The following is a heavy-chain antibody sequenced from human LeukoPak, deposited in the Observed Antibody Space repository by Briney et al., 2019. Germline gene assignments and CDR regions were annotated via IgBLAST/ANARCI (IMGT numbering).Heavy chain of an antibody. Sequence: ASVKVSCKASGYTFTSYGISWVRQAPGQGLEWMGWISAYNGNTNYAQKLQGRVTITRDTSASTAYMELSSLRSEDMAVYYCARQETVYCSGGSCSDGWFDPWGQGTLVTVSS. D-gene: IGHD2-15*01. J-gene: IGHJ5*02. V-gene: IGHV1-18*03. CDR1: GYTFTSYG. CDR3: ARQETVYCSGGSCSDGWFDP. CDR2: ISAYNGNT.